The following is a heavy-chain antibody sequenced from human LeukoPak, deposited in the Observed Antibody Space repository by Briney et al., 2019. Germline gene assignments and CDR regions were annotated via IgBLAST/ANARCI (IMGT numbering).Heavy chain of an antibody. J-gene: IGHJ4*02. CDR3: ARGSLSVAGEEAY. Sequence: SETLSLTCTVSGGSISSYYWTWIRQPPGKGLEWIGYIYFSGSTNYNPSLKNRVTFSVDTSKNQFSLKLSSVTAADTAVYYCARGSLSVAGEEAYWGQGTLVTVSS. CDR2: IYFSGST. D-gene: IGHD6-19*01. CDR1: GGSISSYY. V-gene: IGHV4-59*08.